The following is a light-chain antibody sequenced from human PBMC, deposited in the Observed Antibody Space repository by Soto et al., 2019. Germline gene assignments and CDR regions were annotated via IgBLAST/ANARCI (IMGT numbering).Light chain of an antibody. CDR2: GAS. CDR1: QSVSSSY. Sequence: EIVLTQSPGTLSLSPGERATLSCRASQSVSSSYLAWHQQKPGQPTRLLIYGASSRATGIPDRFSGSGSGTDFTLTISRLEPEDFAVYYCQQYGNSLTFGPGTKVDIK. J-gene: IGKJ3*01. CDR3: QQYGNSLT. V-gene: IGKV3-20*01.